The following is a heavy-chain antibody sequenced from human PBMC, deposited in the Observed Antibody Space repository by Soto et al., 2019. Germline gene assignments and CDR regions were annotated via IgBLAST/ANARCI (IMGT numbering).Heavy chain of an antibody. CDR1: GGTFSSYT. CDR2: IIPILGIA. CDR3: AREFSSWMATINPGPFDY. Sequence: GASVKVSCKASGGTFSSYTISWVRQAPGQGLEWMGRIIPILGIANYAQKFQGRVTITADKSTSTAYMELSSLRSEDTAVYYCAREFSSWMATINPGPFDYWGQGTLVTVSS. D-gene: IGHD5-12*01. J-gene: IGHJ4*02. V-gene: IGHV1-69*04.